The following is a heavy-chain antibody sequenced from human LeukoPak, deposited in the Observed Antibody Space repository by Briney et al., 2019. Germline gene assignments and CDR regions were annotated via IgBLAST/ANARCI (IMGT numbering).Heavy chain of an antibody. CDR1: GGSFSDQY. CDR2: INHGGRT. Sequence: SETLSLTCAVHGGSFSDQYWSWIRQSPGKGLEWIGEINHGGRTNYNPSHKSRVTISIDTPMMQFSLKLTSVTAADTAVYYCARGEALCDSWSQGILVTVSS. V-gene: IGHV4-34*01. CDR3: ARGEALCDS. D-gene: IGHD3-3*01. J-gene: IGHJ4*02.